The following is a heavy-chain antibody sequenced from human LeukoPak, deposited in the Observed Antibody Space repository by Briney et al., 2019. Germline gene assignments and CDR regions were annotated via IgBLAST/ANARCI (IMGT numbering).Heavy chain of an antibody. CDR1: GGSFSGYY. D-gene: IGHD3-22*01. Sequence: PSETLSLTCAVYGGSFSGYYWSWIRQPPGKGLEWIGEINHSGSTNYNPSLKSRVTISVDTSKNQFSLKLSSVTAADTAVYYCARTTYNYYDSSGYRYYFDYWGQGTLVTVSS. CDR2: INHSGST. CDR3: ARTTYNYYDSSGYRYYFDY. V-gene: IGHV4-34*01. J-gene: IGHJ4*02.